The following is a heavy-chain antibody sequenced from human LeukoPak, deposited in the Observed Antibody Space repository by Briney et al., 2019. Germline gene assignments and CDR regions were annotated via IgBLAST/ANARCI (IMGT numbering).Heavy chain of an antibody. CDR3: ARGRTSGGYPHFDS. CDR1: GGSIDSYY. Sequence: SETLSLTCTDSGGSIDSYYWTWIRQPPGKGLEWIAYIFYSASTNYNPSLKSRTTITVDTSKNQFSLKLRSVTAADMAGYYCARGRTSGGYPHFDSWGQGIQVTVSS. V-gene: IGHV4-59*01. J-gene: IGHJ4*02. CDR2: IFYSAST. D-gene: IGHD6-19*01.